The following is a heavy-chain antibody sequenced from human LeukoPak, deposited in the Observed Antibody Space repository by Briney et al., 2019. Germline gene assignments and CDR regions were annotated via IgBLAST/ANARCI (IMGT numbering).Heavy chain of an antibody. J-gene: IGHJ4*02. V-gene: IGHV3-74*01. CDR1: GFTFSSYW. CDR2: INSDGSST. D-gene: IGHD6-6*01. Sequence: GGSLRLSXAASGFTFSSYWMHWVRQAAGKGLVWVSRINSDGSSTNYADSVKGRSTISRDNAKNTLSLQMNSLGAEDTAVYYCARAGNSSSRRYFDYWGQGSLVTVSS. CDR3: ARAGNSSSRRYFDY.